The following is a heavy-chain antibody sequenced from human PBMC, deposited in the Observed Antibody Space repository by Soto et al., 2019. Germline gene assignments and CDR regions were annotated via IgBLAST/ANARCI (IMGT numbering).Heavy chain of an antibody. CDR3: TTDLQAYCDGTTCYAGNYYYDDMDV. CDR1: GFSFRNAW. V-gene: IGHV3-15*01. CDR2: IKSQGDGGTR. J-gene: IGHJ6*02. D-gene: IGHD2-2*01. Sequence: EVQLLESGGGLVQPGGSLRLSCAASGFSFRNAWMSWVHQAPGKGLEWVGHIKSQGDGGTRDYAAPVKGRFTISRDDSKNTLFLQMNSLKNEATAVYFCTTDLQAYCDGTTCYAGNYYYDDMDVWGQGTTVTVSS.